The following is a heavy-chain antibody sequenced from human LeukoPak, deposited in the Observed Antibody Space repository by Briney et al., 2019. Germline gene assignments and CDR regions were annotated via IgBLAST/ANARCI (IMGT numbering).Heavy chain of an antibody. D-gene: IGHD3-16*02. V-gene: IGHV1-3*04. J-gene: IGHJ5*02. CDR3: ARAGVIARNWFDP. CDR1: GYTFTSYA. CDR2: INTGSGNT. Sequence: ASVKVSCKASGYTFTSYAMHWVRQAPGQRLEWMGWINTGSGNTKYSQKFQGRVTITRDTSASTAYMELSSLRSEDTAVYYCARAGVIARNWFDPWGQGTLVTVSS.